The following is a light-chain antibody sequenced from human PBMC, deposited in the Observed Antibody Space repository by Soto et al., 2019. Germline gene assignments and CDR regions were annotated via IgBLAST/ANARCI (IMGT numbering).Light chain of an antibody. CDR3: QQYSSYPET. CDR2: EAS. CDR1: QSISSW. J-gene: IGKJ1*01. Sequence: DIQMTQSPSTLSASVGDRVTITCRASQSISSWLAWYQQKPGKAPNLLIYEASRLESAVPSRFSGSASGTEFTLTINSLQPDDFATYYCQQYSSYPETFGQGTKVHIK. V-gene: IGKV1-5*03.